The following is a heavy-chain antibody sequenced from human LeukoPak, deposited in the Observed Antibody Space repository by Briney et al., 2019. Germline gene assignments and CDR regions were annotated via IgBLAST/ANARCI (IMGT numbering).Heavy chain of an antibody. CDR2: IKQDGSQI. Sequence: GGSLRLSCAASGFTFNNYWMSWVRQAPGKGLEWVANIKQDGSQIYYVDSVKGRFTISRDNTQNSVYLQMNSLRAEDTAVYYCARIGYSSSCTDYWGPGTLVTVSS. D-gene: IGHD2-2*01. J-gene: IGHJ4*02. CDR3: ARIGYSSSCTDY. CDR1: GFTFNNYW. V-gene: IGHV3-7*01.